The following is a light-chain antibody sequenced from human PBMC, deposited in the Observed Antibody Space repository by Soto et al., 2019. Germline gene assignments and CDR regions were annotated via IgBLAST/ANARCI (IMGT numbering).Light chain of an antibody. CDR1: TGAVTSGHF. CDR3: LLSYSDAGV. Sequence: QAVVTQEPSLTVSPGGTVTLTCGSSTGAVTSGHFPFWFQQKPGQAPTTLISDTHNKHSWTPARFSGSLLGGKAALTLSGAQPEDEAEYYCLLSYSDAGVFGGGTKVTVL. J-gene: IGLJ3*02. V-gene: IGLV7-46*01. CDR2: DTH.